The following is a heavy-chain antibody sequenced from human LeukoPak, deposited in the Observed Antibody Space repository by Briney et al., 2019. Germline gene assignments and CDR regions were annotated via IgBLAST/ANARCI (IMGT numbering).Heavy chain of an antibody. CDR1: GFTVSSNY. V-gene: IGHV3-53*01. CDR2: IYSGGST. J-gene: IGHJ4*02. CDR3: ARALNDFFDY. Sequence: GGSLRLSCAASGFTVSSNYMSWVRQAPGKGLEWVSVIYSGGSTYYADSVKGRFTISRDNPKNTLYLQMNSLRAEDTAVYYCARALNDFFDYWGQGTLVTVSS.